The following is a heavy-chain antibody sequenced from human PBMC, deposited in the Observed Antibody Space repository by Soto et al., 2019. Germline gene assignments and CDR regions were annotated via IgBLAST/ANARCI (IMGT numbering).Heavy chain of an antibody. Sequence: SETLSLTCTVSGGSISSYYWSWIRQPPGKGLEWIGYIYYSGSTNYNPSLKSRVTISVDTSKNQFSLKLSSVTAADTAVYYCTRGVYSNYDYYYYYGMDVWGQGTTVTVSS. CDR2: IYYSGST. J-gene: IGHJ6*02. D-gene: IGHD4-4*01. CDR1: GGSISSYY. CDR3: TRGVYSNYDYYYYYGMDV. V-gene: IGHV4-59*01.